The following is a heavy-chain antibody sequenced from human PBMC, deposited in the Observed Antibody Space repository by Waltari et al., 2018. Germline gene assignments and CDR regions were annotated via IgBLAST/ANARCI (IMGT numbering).Heavy chain of an antibody. Sequence: EVQLVESGGGLVQPGGSLRLSCAASGFTFSRYWMHWVRQAPGKGLVWVSRINSEGSSTSYADSVKGRFTISRDNAKNTLYLQMNSLRAEDTAVYYCASSGYSSSSVPEFAFDIWGQGTMVTVSS. J-gene: IGHJ3*02. D-gene: IGHD6-6*01. V-gene: IGHV3-74*01. CDR1: GFTFSRYW. CDR3: ASSGYSSSSVPEFAFDI. CDR2: INSEGSST.